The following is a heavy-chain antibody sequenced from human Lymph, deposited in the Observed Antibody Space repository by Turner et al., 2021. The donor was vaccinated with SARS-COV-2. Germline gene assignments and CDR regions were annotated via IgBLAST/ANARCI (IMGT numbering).Heavy chain of an antibody. J-gene: IGHJ6*02. D-gene: IGHD3-3*01. V-gene: IGHV3-30*18. CDR2: ISYDGSNK. Sequence: QVQPVESGGGVVQPGRSLRLSCAASGFTFSSYAMHWVRQAPGKVLEWATVISYDGSNKYYADSVKGRFTISRDNSKNTLYLQMNSLRAEDTAVYYCAKVRSIFGVVIGGMDVWGQGTTVTVSS. CDR3: AKVRSIFGVVIGGMDV. CDR1: GFTFSSYA.